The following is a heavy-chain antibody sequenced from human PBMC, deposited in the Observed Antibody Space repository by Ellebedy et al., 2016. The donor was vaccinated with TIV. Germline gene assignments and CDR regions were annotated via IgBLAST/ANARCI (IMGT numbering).Heavy chain of an antibody. Sequence: ASVKVSCXASGGTFSSYSINWVRQAPGQGLEWLGGIIPFFGTARYSQRFQGRVTLSADESTSTAYMELSSLRSEDTAVYDCASPKRNLYDSGSHLVFGYWGQGTLVSVSS. D-gene: IGHD3-10*01. CDR1: GGTFSSYS. CDR3: ASPKRNLYDSGSHLVFGY. J-gene: IGHJ4*02. V-gene: IGHV1-69*13. CDR2: IIPFFGTA.